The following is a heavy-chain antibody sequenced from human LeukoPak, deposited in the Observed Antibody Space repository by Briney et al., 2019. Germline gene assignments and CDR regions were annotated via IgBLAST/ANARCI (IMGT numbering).Heavy chain of an antibody. Sequence: PGGSLRLSCAASGFTFSNFAVHWVRQAPGKGLEWVAVISYDGYNKYYADSVKGRFTISRDNSNNTVYLQMNSLRAEDTAVYYCARDFYIYGGNSVLYSEFDYWGQGTLVTVSS. V-gene: IGHV3-30-3*01. CDR3: ARDFYIYGGNSVLYSEFDY. CDR1: GFTFSNFA. J-gene: IGHJ4*02. D-gene: IGHD4-23*01. CDR2: ISYDGYNK.